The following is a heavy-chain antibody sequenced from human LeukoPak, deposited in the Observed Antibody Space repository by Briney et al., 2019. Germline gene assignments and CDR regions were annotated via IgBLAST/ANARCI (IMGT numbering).Heavy chain of an antibody. CDR3: ARYGVVVAARDDLGYGMDV. CDR2: SSSSSSTI. V-gene: IGHV3-48*02. Sequence: QPGGALRLSCAASGFTFSSYSMNWGRQAAGKGLEWGSYSSSSSSTIYYADSVKGRFTISRDNAKNSLYLQMNSLRDEDTAAYYCARYGVVVAARDDLGYGMDVWGQGTTVTLPS. CDR1: GFTFSSYS. D-gene: IGHD2-15*01. J-gene: IGHJ6*02.